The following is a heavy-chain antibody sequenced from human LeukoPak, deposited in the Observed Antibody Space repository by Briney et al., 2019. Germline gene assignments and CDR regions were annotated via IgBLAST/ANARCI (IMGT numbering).Heavy chain of an antibody. J-gene: IGHJ4*02. Sequence: PGGSLRLSCAASGFTFSRYPMHWVRQAPGKGLEDVSGISSNGDSTYYANSVKGRFTISRDNSKNTLLLQLGSLRPEDMAVYFCARESVTYRALDCWGQGTLVTVSS. CDR1: GFTFSRYP. CDR2: ISSNGDST. V-gene: IGHV3-64*01. CDR3: ARESVTYRALDC. D-gene: IGHD1-26*01.